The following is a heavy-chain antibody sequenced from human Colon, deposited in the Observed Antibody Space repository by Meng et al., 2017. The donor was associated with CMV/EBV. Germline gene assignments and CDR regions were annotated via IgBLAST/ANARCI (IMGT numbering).Heavy chain of an antibody. V-gene: IGHV3-7*01. Sequence: GESLKISCAASGFTFSSYWMSWVRQAPGKGLEWVANIKEDGSQKYYVDSVRGRFTISRDNAKNSLYLQMNSLRPEDTALFYCARGVYNYGYGCHFDYWGQGTPVTVSS. CDR3: ARGVYNYGYGCHFDY. CDR2: IKEDGSQK. CDR1: GFTFSSYW. J-gene: IGHJ4*02. D-gene: IGHD3-16*01.